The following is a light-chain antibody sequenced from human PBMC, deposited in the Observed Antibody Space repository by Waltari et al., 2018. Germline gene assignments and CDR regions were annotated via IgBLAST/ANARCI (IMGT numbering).Light chain of an antibody. Sequence: QSALTQTATVSGSPGQSITIPCSGASSDIGKYKLVSWYQQHPGKAPTLIVYDVDKRPSGVSNRFSGSKSGNTAFLTISGLQTADEADYYCCSYAGSAVSVFGGGTKLTVL. V-gene: IGLV2-23*02. J-gene: IGLJ3*02. CDR1: SSDIGKYKL. CDR3: CSYAGSAVSV. CDR2: DVD.